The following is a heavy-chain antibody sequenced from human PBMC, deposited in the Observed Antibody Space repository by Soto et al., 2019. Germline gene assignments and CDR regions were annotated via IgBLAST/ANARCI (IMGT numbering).Heavy chain of an antibody. CDR2: IIPIFGTA. CDR3: ARARLTWIQLWSPYYGMDV. D-gene: IGHD5-18*01. Sequence: SVKVSCKASGGTFSSYAISWVRQAPGQGLEWMGGIIPIFGTANYAQKFQGRVTITADESTSTAYMELRSLRSDDTAVYYCARARLTWIQLWSPYYGMDVWGQGTTVTVSS. V-gene: IGHV1-69*13. J-gene: IGHJ6*02. CDR1: GGTFSSYA.